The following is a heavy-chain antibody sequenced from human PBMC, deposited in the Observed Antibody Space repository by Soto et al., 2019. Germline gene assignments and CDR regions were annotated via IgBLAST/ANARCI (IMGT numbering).Heavy chain of an antibody. J-gene: IGHJ4*02. CDR3: VGAARKRFDY. Sequence: SDTLSLTCTASGGSISSYYWSWIRQPPGKGLEWIGYIYYSGSTNYNPSLKSRVTISVDTSKNSLYLQMNSLRAEDTAVYYCVGAARKRFDYWGQGTLVTVSS. CDR1: GGSISSYY. CDR2: IYYSGST. D-gene: IGHD6-6*01. V-gene: IGHV4-59*03.